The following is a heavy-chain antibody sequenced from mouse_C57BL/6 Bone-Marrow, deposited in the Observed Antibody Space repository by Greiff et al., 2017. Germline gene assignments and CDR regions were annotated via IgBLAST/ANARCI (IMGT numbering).Heavy chain of an antibody. V-gene: IGHV2-6*03. J-gene: IGHJ3*01. CDR1: GFSLTSYG. CDR2: IWSDGST. D-gene: IGHD2-3*01. CDR3: AIDGYYVPFAY. Sequence: VQLQESGPGLVAPPQSLSITCTVSGFSLTSYGVHWVRQPPGKGLEWLVVIWSDGSTTYNSALKSRLSISKDNSKSQVFLKMNSRQTDDTAMYFCAIDGYYVPFAYWGQGTLVTVSA.